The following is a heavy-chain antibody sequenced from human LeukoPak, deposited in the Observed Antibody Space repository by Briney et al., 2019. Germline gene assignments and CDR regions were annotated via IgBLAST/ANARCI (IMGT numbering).Heavy chain of an antibody. D-gene: IGHD3-3*01. J-gene: IGHJ4*02. CDR3: SKGPGGFWDY. CDR2: LYGDGSET. Sequence: GGSLRLSCAGSGYSFTDYGMGWVRQAPGRGLEWVSALYGDGSETYYADSVKGRFIISRDNSKRTLYLQMSSLRADDTAVYYCSKGPGGFWDYWGQGALVTVAS. CDR1: GYSFTDYG. V-gene: IGHV3-23*01.